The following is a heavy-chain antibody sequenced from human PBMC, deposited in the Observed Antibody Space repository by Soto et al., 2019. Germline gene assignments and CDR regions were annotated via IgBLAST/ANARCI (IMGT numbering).Heavy chain of an antibody. D-gene: IGHD2-21*02. CDR3: ARGDYVTVGYPFPCFDH. CDR1: GYSFTGYY. V-gene: IGHV1-2*02. Sequence: HEHLVQSGAEVKRPGASLKVSCKASGYSFTGYYIHWVRQAPGQGLEWMGWSNPDSAATNYAQNFQGRVTLTIATSISTASMDLTSLTSDDTAVYYCARGDYVTVGYPFPCFDHWGQGTVVIVSS. J-gene: IGHJ4*02. CDR2: SNPDSAAT.